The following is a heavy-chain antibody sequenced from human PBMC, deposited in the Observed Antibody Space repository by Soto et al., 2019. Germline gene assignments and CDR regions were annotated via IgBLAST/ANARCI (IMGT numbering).Heavy chain of an antibody. CDR1: GFSISNYG. V-gene: IGHV3-23*01. Sequence: EVQLLESGGGLVQRGGSPRLSCVVSGFSISNYGMSWVRQAPGKGLEWVSSISGAGGRIYNEDSVKGHFTISRDTSKNSVYLQVNSLRADDTAVYYCAKGHTNEVGHFSYSGMDVWGQGTTVTVS. J-gene: IGHJ6*02. CDR2: ISGAGGRI. CDR3: AKGHTNEVGHFSYSGMDV.